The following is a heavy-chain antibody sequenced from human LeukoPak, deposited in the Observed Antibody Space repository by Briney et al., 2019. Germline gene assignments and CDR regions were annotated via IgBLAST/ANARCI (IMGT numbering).Heavy chain of an antibody. Sequence: GGSLRLSCAASGFTFSSYWMSWVRQAPGKGLEWVANIKQDGSEKYYVDSVKGRFTISRDNAKNSLYLQMNSLRAEDTAVYYCARAGGWPLDAFDIWGQGTMVTASS. CDR1: GFTFSSYW. V-gene: IGHV3-7*01. CDR2: IKQDGSEK. CDR3: ARAGGWPLDAFDI. J-gene: IGHJ3*02. D-gene: IGHD6-19*01.